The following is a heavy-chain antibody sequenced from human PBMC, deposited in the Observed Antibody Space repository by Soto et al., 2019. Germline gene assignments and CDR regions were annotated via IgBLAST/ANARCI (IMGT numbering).Heavy chain of an antibody. D-gene: IGHD6-13*01. CDR3: AKCGSSWYRAGDAFDI. CDR1: GFTFSSYA. Sequence: PVGSLRLSCAASGFTFSSYAMSWVRQAPGKGLEWVSAISGSGGSTYYADSVKGRFTISRDNSKSTLYLQMNSLRAEDTAVYYCAKCGSSWYRAGDAFDIWGQGTMVTVSS. V-gene: IGHV3-23*01. CDR2: ISGSGGST. J-gene: IGHJ3*02.